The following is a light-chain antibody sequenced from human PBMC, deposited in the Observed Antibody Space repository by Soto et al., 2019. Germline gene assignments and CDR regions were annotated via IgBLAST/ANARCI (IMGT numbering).Light chain of an antibody. CDR2: GNS. J-gene: IGLJ3*02. CDR1: SSNSGAGYD. CDR3: QSYDSSLSGWV. V-gene: IGLV1-40*01. Sequence: QSVLTQPPSVSGAPGQRVTISCTGSSSNSGAGYDVHWYQQLPGTAPKLLIYGNSNRPSGVPDRFSGSKSGTAASLAITGLRAEDEADYYCQSYDSSLSGWVFGGGTQLTVL.